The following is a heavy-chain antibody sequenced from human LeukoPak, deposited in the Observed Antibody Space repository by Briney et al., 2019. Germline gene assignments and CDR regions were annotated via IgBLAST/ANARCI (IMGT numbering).Heavy chain of an antibody. CDR2: IRYDGSNK. D-gene: IGHD4-23*01. J-gene: IGHJ3*02. V-gene: IGHV3-30*02. CDR1: GFTFSSYG. Sequence: PGGSLRLSCAASGFTFSSYGMHWVRQAPGKGLEWVAFIRYDGSNKYYADSVKGRFTISRDNSKNTLYLQMNSLRAEDTAVYYCAKDDYGGNSFNHAFDIWGQGTMVTVSS. CDR3: AKDDYGGNSFNHAFDI.